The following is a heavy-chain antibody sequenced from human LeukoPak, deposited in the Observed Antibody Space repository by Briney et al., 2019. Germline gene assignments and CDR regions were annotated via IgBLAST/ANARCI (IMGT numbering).Heavy chain of an antibody. CDR3: ANLEHYYDSSGYYFYGAFDI. D-gene: IGHD3-22*01. CDR2: ISGSGGST. Sequence: GGSLRLSCAASGFTLSSYAMSWVRQAPGKGLEWVSAISGSGGSTYYADSVKGRFTISRDNSKNTLYLQMNSLRAEDTAVYYCANLEHYYDSSGYYFYGAFDIWGQGTMVTVSS. CDR1: GFTLSSYA. V-gene: IGHV3-23*01. J-gene: IGHJ3*02.